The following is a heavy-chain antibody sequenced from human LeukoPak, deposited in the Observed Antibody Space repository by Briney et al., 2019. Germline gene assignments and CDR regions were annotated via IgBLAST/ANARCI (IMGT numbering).Heavy chain of an antibody. CDR1: GGSISSSSYY. CDR3: ASLEQQLVYFDY. J-gene: IGHJ4*02. D-gene: IGHD6-13*01. Sequence: SETLSLTCTVSGGSISSSSYYWGWIRQPPGKGLEWIGSIYYSGSTYYNPSLKSRVTISVDTSKNQFSLKLSSVTAADTAVYYCASLEQQLVYFDYWGQGTLVTVSS. CDR2: IYYSGST. V-gene: IGHV4-39*07.